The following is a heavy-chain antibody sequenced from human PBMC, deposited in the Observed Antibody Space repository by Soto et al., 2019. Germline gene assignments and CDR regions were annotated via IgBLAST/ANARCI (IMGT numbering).Heavy chain of an antibody. CDR3: TLLYMVASFDY. V-gene: IGHV3-49*03. CDR2: IRSKAFGGTT. J-gene: IGHJ4*02. CDR1: GFTFDDYA. Sequence: GGSLRLSCTASGFTFDDYAMSWFRQAPGKGLEWVGFIRSKAFGGTTEYAASVKGRFTISRDDSKSIAYLQMNSLKTEDTAVYYCTLLYMVASFDYWGQGTLVTVSS. D-gene: IGHD5-12*01.